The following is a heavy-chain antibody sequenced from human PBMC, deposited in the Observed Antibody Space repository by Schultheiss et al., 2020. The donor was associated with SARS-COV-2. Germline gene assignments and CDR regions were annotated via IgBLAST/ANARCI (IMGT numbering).Heavy chain of an antibody. CDR1: GFTLSDHY. Sequence: GGSLRLSCAASGFTLSDHYIDWLRQAPGKGLEWVSYISSSSSTIYYADSVKGRFTISRVNAKNSLYLHMNSLRAEDTAVYYCAREYTYGYPDYMDVWGKGTTVTVSS. V-gene: IGHV3-11*04. CDR2: ISSSSSTI. CDR3: AREYTYGYPDYMDV. D-gene: IGHD5-18*01. J-gene: IGHJ6*03.